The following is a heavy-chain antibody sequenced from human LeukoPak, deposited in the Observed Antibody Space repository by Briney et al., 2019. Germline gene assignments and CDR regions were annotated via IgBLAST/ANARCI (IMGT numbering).Heavy chain of an antibody. Sequence: GGSLRLSCAASGFTFSSYSMNWVRQAPGKGLEWVSSISSTSSSIYYADSVKGRFTISRDNAKNSLYLQMNSLRAEDTAVYYCARDKWYCSGGSCYDGAFDYWGQGTLVTVSS. CDR1: GFTFSSYS. J-gene: IGHJ4*02. CDR3: ARDKWYCSGGSCYDGAFDY. D-gene: IGHD2-15*01. CDR2: ISSTSSSI. V-gene: IGHV3-21*01.